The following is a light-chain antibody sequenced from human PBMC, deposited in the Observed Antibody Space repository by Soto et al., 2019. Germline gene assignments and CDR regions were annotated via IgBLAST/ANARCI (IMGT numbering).Light chain of an antibody. CDR1: QSLLHSNGYNY. J-gene: IGKJ2*01. Sequence: DIVMTQSPLSLPVTPGEPASISCRSSQSLLHSNGYNYLDWYLQKPGQTPQLLIYLGSNRASGVTVRCSGSGSGTNFRWKISSGEAEDVGVYYCMQALQAPYTFGQGTKLEIK. CDR3: MQALQAPYT. CDR2: LGS. V-gene: IGKV2-28*01.